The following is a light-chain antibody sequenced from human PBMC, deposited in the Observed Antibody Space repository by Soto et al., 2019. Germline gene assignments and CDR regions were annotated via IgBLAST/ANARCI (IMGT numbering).Light chain of an antibody. V-gene: IGKV3-20*01. CDR3: KQYGDSQAT. CDR1: QSVSNNY. Sequence: EIVLTQSPGTLSLSPVERATLSCRAIQSVSNNYLAWYQQKPGQDPRLLIYGESNRATGIPDRFSGSGSGTDFTLTLRRMEPEDFAVYYCKQYGDSQATLGTGHKVDIK. CDR2: GES. J-gene: IGKJ3*01.